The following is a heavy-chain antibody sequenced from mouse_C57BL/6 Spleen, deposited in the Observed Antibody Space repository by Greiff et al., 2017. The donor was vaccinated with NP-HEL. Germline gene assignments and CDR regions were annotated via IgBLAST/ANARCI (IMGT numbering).Heavy chain of an antibody. Sequence: EVQRVESGGGLVQPKGSLKLSCAASGFSFNTYAMNWVRQAPGKGLEWVARIRSKSNNYATYYADSVKDRFTISRDDSESMLYLQMNNLKTEDTAMYYCVRVDGYYDYFDYWGQGTTLTVSS. CDR3: VRVDGYYDYFDY. J-gene: IGHJ2*01. D-gene: IGHD2-3*01. CDR2: IRSKSNNYAT. V-gene: IGHV10-1*01. CDR1: GFSFNTYA.